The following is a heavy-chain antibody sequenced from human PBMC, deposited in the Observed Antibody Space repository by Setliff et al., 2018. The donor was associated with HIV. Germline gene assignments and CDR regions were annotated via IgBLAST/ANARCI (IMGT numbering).Heavy chain of an antibody. V-gene: IGHV3-7*03. CDR2: IRQDGDVK. Sequence: GGSLRLSCAASGFTFSAYWMSWVRQAPGQGLEWVANIRQDGDVKYYVDPLEGRFSISRDNAKDSLYLQMNSLRAEDTAVYYCARVGYSGWPLEAWGQGTLVTVSS. CDR1: GFTFSAYW. J-gene: IGHJ5*02. D-gene: IGHD5-12*01. CDR3: ARVGYSGWPLEA.